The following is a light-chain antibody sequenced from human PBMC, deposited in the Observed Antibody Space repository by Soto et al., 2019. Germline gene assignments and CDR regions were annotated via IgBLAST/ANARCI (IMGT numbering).Light chain of an antibody. CDR1: QSISSY. CDR3: LQDINHPWT. CDR2: KAS. Sequence: IQMTQSPSSLSASVGDRVTITCRASQSISSYLNWYQQKPGKAPKLLIYKASTLKSGVPSRFSGSGSGTDFTLAISSLQPEDSATYYCLQDINHPWTFGQGTKVDIK. J-gene: IGKJ1*01. V-gene: IGKV1-6*01.